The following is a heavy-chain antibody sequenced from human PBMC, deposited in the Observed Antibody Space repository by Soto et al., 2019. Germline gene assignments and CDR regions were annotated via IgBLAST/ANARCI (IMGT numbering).Heavy chain of an antibody. CDR2: IYHSGST. CDR3: ARDLMAYYYDSSGSTVGY. D-gene: IGHD3-22*01. CDR1: GGSISSGGYS. J-gene: IGHJ4*02. V-gene: IGHV4-30-2*01. Sequence: TLSLTCAVSGGSISSGGYSWSWIRQPPGKGLEWIGYIYHSGSTYYNPPLKSRVTISVDTSKNQFSLKLSSVTAADTAVYYCARDLMAYYYDSSGSTVGYWGQGTLVTVSS.